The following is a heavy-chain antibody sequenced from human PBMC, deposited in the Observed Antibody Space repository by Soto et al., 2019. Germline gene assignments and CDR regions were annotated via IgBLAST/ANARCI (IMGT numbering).Heavy chain of an antibody. CDR1: GFTFINAW. CDR2: IKSKTDGGTT. CDR3: TTEERPRNNKVQLVVFDT. J-gene: IGHJ3*02. D-gene: IGHD2-21*01. V-gene: IGHV3-15*01. Sequence: EVQLVESGGGLVNPGGSLRLSCAASGFTFINAWMSWVRQAPGKGLEWVGRIKSKTDGGTTDYAAPVKGRFTISRDDSRNTLYLQMNSLTTEEDTAVSYCTTEERPRNNKVQLVVFDTWGQGTMVTVFS.